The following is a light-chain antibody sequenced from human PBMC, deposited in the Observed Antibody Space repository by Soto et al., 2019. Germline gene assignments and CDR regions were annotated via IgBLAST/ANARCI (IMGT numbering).Light chain of an antibody. CDR3: QQYNTWPPHT. Sequence: EIVMTQSPATLSVSPGERATLSCRASQTISNNLAWYQQKPGQAPRLLIYGASTRATGIPGRFSGSGSGAEFTLTISSLQSEDFAVYYCQQYNTWPPHTFGQGTKLEIK. J-gene: IGKJ2*01. CDR1: QTISNN. CDR2: GAS. V-gene: IGKV3-15*01.